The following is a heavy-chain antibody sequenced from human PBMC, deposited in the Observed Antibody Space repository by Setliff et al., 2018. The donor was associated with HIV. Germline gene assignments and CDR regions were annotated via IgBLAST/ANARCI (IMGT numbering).Heavy chain of an antibody. D-gene: IGHD3-10*01. CDR2: IYYSGST. J-gene: IGHJ6*03. CDR3: ARTLSTMVKTDGYYDYYYMDV. V-gene: IGHV4-39*07. CDR1: GGSISSSSYY. Sequence: PSETLSLTCTVSGGSISSSSYYWGWIRQPPGKGLEWIGSIYYSGSTNYNPSLKSRVTMSVDTSKNQFSLNLNSVTAADTAVYYCARTLSTMVKTDGYYDYYYMDVWGKGTTVTVSS.